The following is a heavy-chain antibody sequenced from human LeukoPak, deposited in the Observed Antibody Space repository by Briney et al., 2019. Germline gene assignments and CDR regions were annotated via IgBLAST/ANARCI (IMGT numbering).Heavy chain of an antibody. CDR3: ARDAKGYSYGKAPWYYFDY. V-gene: IGHV1-46*01. CDR1: GYTFTSYY. Sequence: ASVKVSCKASGYTFTSYYMHWVRQAPGQGLEWMGIVNPSGASTSYAQKSQGRVTMTRDTSTSTVYMELSSLRSEDTAVYYCARDAKGYSYGKAPWYYFDYWGQGTLVTVSS. CDR2: VNPSGAST. J-gene: IGHJ4*02. D-gene: IGHD5-18*01.